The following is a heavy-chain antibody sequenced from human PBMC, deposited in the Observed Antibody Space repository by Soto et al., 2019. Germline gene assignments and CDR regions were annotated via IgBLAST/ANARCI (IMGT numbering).Heavy chain of an antibody. CDR1: SGPTRSHN. V-gene: IGHV4-59*08. CDR3: VRQGIDYLHGLVDV. Sequence: QVQVQQSGPRLLKPAETLSLTCTVSSGPTRSHNWGWIRQSPGRRLEWIGYVYYTGGTSYNPSLNSRVTISADTSTNHISLTLSSVTAADTAIYYCVRQGIDYLHGLVDVWGQGTAVSGSS. J-gene: IGHJ6*02. CDR2: VYYTGGT. D-gene: IGHD1-26*01.